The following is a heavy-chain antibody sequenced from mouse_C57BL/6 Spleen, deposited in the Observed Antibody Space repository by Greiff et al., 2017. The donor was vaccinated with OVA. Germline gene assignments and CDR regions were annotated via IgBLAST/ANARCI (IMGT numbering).Heavy chain of an antibody. V-gene: IGHV1-52*01. Sequence: QVQLQQPGAELVRPGSSVKLSCKASGYTFTSYWMHWVKQRPIQGLEWIGNIDPSDSETHYNQKFKDKATLTVDKSSSTAYMQRSSLTSEDSAVYYCARSSSTGAMDYWGQGTSVTVSS. CDR2: IDPSDSET. CDR1: GYTFTSYW. D-gene: IGHD1-1*01. CDR3: ARSSSTGAMDY. J-gene: IGHJ4*01.